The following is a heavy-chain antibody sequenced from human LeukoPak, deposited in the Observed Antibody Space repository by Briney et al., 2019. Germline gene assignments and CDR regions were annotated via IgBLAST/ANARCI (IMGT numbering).Heavy chain of an antibody. V-gene: IGHV3-30*18. J-gene: IGHJ4*02. D-gene: IGHD6-13*01. CDR3: AKDGPYTSSFDY. Sequence: GGSLRLSCAGAGLSFSSYGMHWVRQAPGKGLEWVAVVSDDGSDKYYADSVKGRFTISRDSSKNTLYLQMNSLRGEDTAVYYCAKDGPYTSSFDYWGQGTLVTVSS. CDR1: GLSFSSYG. CDR2: VSDDGSDK.